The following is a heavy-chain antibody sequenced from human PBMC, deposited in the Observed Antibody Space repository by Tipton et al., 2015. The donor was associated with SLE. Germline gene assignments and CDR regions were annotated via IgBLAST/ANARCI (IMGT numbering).Heavy chain of an antibody. CDR2: IYYSGST. CDR1: GGSISSSSYY. J-gene: IGHJ3*02. CDR3: ARTTSGAFDI. V-gene: IGHV4-39*01. D-gene: IGHD4-17*01. Sequence: TLSLTCTVSGGSISSSSYYWGWIRQPPGKGLEWIGSIYYSGSTYYNPSLKSRVTISVDTSKTQFFLKLSSVTAADTAVYYCARTTSGAFDIWGQGTMVTVSS.